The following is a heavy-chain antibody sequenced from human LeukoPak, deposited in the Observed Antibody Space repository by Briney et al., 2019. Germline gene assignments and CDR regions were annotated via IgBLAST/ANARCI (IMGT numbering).Heavy chain of an antibody. J-gene: IGHJ4*02. V-gene: IGHV3-48*02. Sequence: PGGSLRLSCAASGFTFSSYSMNWIRQAPGKGLEWVSYISGRSGSSIFYADSVKGRFSISRDDAKNSLYLQMNSLRDEDTAVYYCSRSGSYFDYWGQGTLVTVSS. CDR3: SRSGSYFDY. D-gene: IGHD1-26*01. CDR2: ISGRSGSSI. CDR1: GFTFSSYS.